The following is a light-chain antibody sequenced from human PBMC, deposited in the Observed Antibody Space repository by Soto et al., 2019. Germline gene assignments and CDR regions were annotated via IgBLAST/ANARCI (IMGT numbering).Light chain of an antibody. Sequence: EIVLTQSPGTLSLSPGERATLSCRASQSLSKSLVWYQQKPGQAPRLLIDGASNRATGIQARFSGSGSGTDFTLTIRSLQPEDFATYYCKQSYSTPLTFGQGTKVDIK. J-gene: IGKJ1*01. CDR2: GAS. CDR1: QSLSKS. V-gene: IGKV3-11*01. CDR3: KQSYSTPLT.